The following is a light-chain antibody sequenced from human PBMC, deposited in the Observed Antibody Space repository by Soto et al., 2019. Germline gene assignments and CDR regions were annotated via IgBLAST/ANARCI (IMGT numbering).Light chain of an antibody. V-gene: IGKV1-33*01. Sequence: DIQMTQSPPSLSASVGDRVTITCQARQDSGKYLNWYQQKPCKVPKLLISDASNLETGVSSRFSGSGSGRHFTFTISSLQPEDIATYYCQYYDILVFGFGPGNQVKIK. CDR1: QDSGKY. CDR2: DAS. CDR3: QYYDILVFG. J-gene: IGKJ3*01.